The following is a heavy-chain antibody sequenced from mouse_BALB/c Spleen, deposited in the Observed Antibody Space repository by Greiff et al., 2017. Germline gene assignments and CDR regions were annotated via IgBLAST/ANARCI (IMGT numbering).Heavy chain of an antibody. CDR3: ARSAYVAMDY. J-gene: IGHJ4*01. D-gene: IGHD6-5*01. Sequence: VKLQQSGAELVRPGTSVKVSCKASGYAFTNYLIEWVKQRPGQGLEWIGVINPGSGGTNYNEKFKGKATLTADKSSSTAYMQLSSLTSDDSAVYFCARSAYVAMDYWGQGTSVTVSS. CDR2: INPGSGGT. CDR1: GYAFTNYL. V-gene: IGHV1-54*03.